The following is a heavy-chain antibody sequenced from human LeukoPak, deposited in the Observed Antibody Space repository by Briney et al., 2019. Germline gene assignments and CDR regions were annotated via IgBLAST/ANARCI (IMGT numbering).Heavy chain of an antibody. CDR2: ISYDGSNK. Sequence: GSLRLSCAASGFTFSTYGMHWVRQAPGKGLEWVAVISYDGSNKYYADSVKGRFTISRDNAKNTLYLQMNSLRAEDTAVYYCAKVGDSNFDYWGQGTLVTVSS. V-gene: IGHV3-30*18. J-gene: IGHJ4*02. CDR1: GFTFSTYG. CDR3: AKVGDSNFDY. D-gene: IGHD2-21*02.